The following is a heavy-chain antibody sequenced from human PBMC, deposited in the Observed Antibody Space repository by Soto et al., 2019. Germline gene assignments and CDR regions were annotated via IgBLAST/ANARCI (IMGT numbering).Heavy chain of an antibody. CDR2: ISYDGSNK. J-gene: IGHJ6*02. CDR3: AKDSSIDSSSCYLDYYYSMDV. CDR1: GFTFSSYG. D-gene: IGHD6-13*01. Sequence: PGGSLRLSCAASGFTFSSYGMHWVRQAPGKGLEWVAVISYDGSNKYYADSVKGRFTISRDNSKNTLYLQMNSLRAEDTAVYYCAKDSSIDSSSCYLDYYYSMDVWGQGTTVTVSS. V-gene: IGHV3-30*18.